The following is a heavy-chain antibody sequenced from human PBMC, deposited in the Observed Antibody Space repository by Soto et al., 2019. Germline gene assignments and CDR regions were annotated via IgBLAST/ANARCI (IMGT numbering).Heavy chain of an antibody. CDR1: GFTFSNYA. J-gene: IGHJ4*02. D-gene: IGHD7-27*01. CDR3: AKTKTGDSSARYFDY. CDR2: ISGSGGST. V-gene: IGHV3-23*01. Sequence: QSGGSLRLSCAASGFTFSNYAMSWVRQAPGKGLEWVSAISGSGGSTYYADSVKGRFTISRDNSKNTLYLQMNSLRAEDTAVYYCAKTKTGDSSARYFDYWGQGTLVTVSS.